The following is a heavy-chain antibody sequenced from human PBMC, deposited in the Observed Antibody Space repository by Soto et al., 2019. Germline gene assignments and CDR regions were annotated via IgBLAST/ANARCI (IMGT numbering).Heavy chain of an antibody. CDR1: GFTFSSYA. J-gene: IGHJ4*02. CDR2: ISYDGSNK. V-gene: IGHV3-30-3*01. Sequence: QVQLVESGGGVVQPGRSLRLSCAASGFTFSSYAMHWVRQAPGKGLEWVAVISYDGSNKYYADSVKGRFTISRDNSKNTLYLQMNGRRAEDTAVYYCARDRRNLLYYFDSWGQGTLVTVSS. D-gene: IGHD2-15*01. CDR3: ARDRRNLLYYFDS.